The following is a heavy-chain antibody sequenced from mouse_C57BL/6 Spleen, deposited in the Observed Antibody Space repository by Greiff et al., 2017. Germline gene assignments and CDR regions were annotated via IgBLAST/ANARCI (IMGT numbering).Heavy chain of an antibody. J-gene: IGHJ2*01. CDR3: ARNEGITTVGYFDY. Sequence: QVQLKQSGAELVKPGASVKLSCKASGYTFTSYWMHWVKQRPGQGPEWIGMIHPNSGSTNYNEKFKSKATLTVDKSSSTAYMQLSSLTSEDSAVYYCARNEGITTVGYFDYWGQGTTLTVSS. CDR1: GYTFTSYW. CDR2: IHPNSGST. V-gene: IGHV1-64*01. D-gene: IGHD1-1*01.